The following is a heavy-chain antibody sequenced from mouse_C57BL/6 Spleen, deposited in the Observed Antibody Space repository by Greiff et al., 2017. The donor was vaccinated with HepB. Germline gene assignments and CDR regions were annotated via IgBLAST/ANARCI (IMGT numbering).Heavy chain of an antibody. Sequence: VQLQQSGAELVRPGASVTLSCKASGYTFTDYEMHWVKQTPVHGLEWIGAIDPENGGTAYNQKFKGKAILTADKSSSTAYMELRSLTSEDSAVYYCTSGWSSFDYWGQGTTLTVSS. V-gene: IGHV1-15*01. CDR1: GYTFTDYE. J-gene: IGHJ2*01. CDR3: TSGWSSFDY. CDR2: IDPENGGT. D-gene: IGHD2-3*01.